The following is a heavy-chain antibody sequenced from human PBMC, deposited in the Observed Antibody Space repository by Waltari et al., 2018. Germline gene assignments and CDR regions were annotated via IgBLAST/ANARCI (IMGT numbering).Heavy chain of an antibody. CDR3: ARVGDYHGSGRFGLDV. D-gene: IGHD3-10*01. J-gene: IGHJ6*02. Sequence: QVQLQQWGAGLLKPSETLSLTCAVYDGSFSGYFWSWIRQSPGKGLEWIGQINRDGSNIYNPDLKSRVAMSVDTLKSQSSLRRTSGTAADAAVYYCARVGDYHGSGRFGLDVWGQGTRVTVSS. CDR1: DGSFSGYF. CDR2: INRDGSN. V-gene: IGHV4-34*01.